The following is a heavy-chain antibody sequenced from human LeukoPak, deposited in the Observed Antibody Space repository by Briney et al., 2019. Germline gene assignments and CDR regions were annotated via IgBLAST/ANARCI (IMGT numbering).Heavy chain of an antibody. CDR1: GYTFTSYD. V-gene: IGHV1-8*01. Sequence: ASVKVSCKAPGYTFTSYDINWVRQATGQGLEWMGWMNPNSGNTGYAQKFQGRVTMTRNTSISTAYMELSSLRSEDTAVYYCARIRSSRSWLNYYYYGMDVWGQGTTVTVSS. CDR3: ARIRSSRSWLNYYYYGMDV. CDR2: MNPNSGNT. D-gene: IGHD6-13*01. J-gene: IGHJ6*02.